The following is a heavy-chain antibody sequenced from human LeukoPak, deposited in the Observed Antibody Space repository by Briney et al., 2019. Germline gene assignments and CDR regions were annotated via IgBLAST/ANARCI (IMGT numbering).Heavy chain of an antibody. CDR2: FDPEDGET. V-gene: IGHV1-24*01. CDR1: GYTLTELS. Sequence: ASVKVSCKVSGYTLTELSMHWVRQAPGKGLEWMGGFDPEDGETIYAQKFQGRVTMTEDTSTDTAYMELSSLRSEDTAVYYCATVPDIVVVPAVRKLGFDPWGQGTLVTVSS. D-gene: IGHD2-2*01. CDR3: ATVPDIVVVPAVRKLGFDP. J-gene: IGHJ5*02.